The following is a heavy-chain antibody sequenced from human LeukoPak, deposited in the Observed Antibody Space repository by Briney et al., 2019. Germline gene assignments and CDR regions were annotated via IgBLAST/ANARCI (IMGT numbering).Heavy chain of an antibody. CDR1: GGSFSGYY. Sequence: SETLSLTCAAYGGSFSGYYWSWIRQPPGKGLEWIGEINHSGSTNYNPSLKSRVTISVDTSKNQFSLKLSSVTAADTAVYYCARGSSFDYWGQGTLVTVSS. CDR2: INHSGST. V-gene: IGHV4-34*01. J-gene: IGHJ4*02. CDR3: ARGSSFDY.